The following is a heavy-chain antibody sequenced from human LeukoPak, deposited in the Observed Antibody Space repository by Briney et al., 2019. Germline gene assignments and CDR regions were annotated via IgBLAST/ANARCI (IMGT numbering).Heavy chain of an antibody. J-gene: IGHJ4*02. D-gene: IGHD5-24*01. CDR1: GGSISSYY. Sequence: SETLSLTCTVSGGSISSYYWSWIRQPPGKGLEGIGYIYYSGSTKYNPSLKSRVTISVDTSKNQFSLRLSSVTAADTAVYYCAGYPFDGYNYYFDYWGQGTLVTVSS. V-gene: IGHV4-59*01. CDR3: AGYPFDGYNYYFDY. CDR2: IYYSGST.